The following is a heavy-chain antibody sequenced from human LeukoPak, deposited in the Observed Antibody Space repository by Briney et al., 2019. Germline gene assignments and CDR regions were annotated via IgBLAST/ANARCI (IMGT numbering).Heavy chain of an antibody. CDR1: GFTFDDYA. Sequence: GGSLRLSCAVSGFTFDDYAMHWVRQTPGKSLEWVSGISWNSGSIGYADSVKGRFTISRDNAKNSLYLQMNSLRAEDTAVYYCAREYRDGYNLGWFDPWGQGTLVTVSS. CDR3: AREYRDGYNLGWFDP. J-gene: IGHJ5*02. V-gene: IGHV3-9*01. D-gene: IGHD5-24*01. CDR2: ISWNSGSI.